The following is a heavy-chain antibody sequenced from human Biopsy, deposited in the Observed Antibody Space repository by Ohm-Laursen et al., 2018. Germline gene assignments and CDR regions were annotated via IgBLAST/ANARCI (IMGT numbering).Heavy chain of an antibody. CDR2: VYYIGGP. CDR3: ARDRGYYSDRTVPGYFDL. D-gene: IGHD3-22*01. CDR1: GDSISSYY. Sequence: GTLSLTCTVSGDSISSYYWSWIRQPLGKGLERIGYVYYIGGPDYNPSLQSRVTISVDTSKNHSSLRLRSVTPADTAIYDCARDRGYYSDRTVPGYFDLWGRGTLVTVSS. J-gene: IGHJ2*01. V-gene: IGHV4-59*01.